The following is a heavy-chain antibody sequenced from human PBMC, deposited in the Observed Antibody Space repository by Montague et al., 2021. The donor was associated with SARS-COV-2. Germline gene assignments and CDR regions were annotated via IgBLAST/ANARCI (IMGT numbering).Heavy chain of an antibody. CDR3: ARDYGDYSYYYGLDV. D-gene: IGHD4-17*01. CDR1: GGSIRSGSYY. J-gene: IGHJ6*02. Sequence: TLSLTCTVSGGSIRSGSYYWSWIRQPAGKGLEWIGRIYSSGSTNYNPSLKSRVTKSVDTSKNQFSLKVCSVTAADTAVYYCARDYGDYSYYYGLDVWGQGTTVTVSS. V-gene: IGHV4-61*02. CDR2: IYSSGST.